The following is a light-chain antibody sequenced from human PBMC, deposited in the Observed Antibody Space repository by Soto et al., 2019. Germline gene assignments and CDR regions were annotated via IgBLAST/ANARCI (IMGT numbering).Light chain of an antibody. CDR1: SSNIGRST. CDR3: AAWDDSLNGVV. V-gene: IGLV1-44*01. J-gene: IGLJ2*01. CDR2: SNT. Sequence: QSVLTQPPSASGTPGQRVTLSCSGSSSNIGRSTVNWYQQLPGTAPKLLIYSNTQRPSGVPDRFSGSKSGTSASVAISGLQSEDEGDYYCAAWDDSLNGVVFGGGTKVTVL.